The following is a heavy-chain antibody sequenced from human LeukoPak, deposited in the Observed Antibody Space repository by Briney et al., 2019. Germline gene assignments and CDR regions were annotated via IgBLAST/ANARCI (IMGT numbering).Heavy chain of an antibody. D-gene: IGHD5-18*01. J-gene: IGHJ4*02. CDR1: GFTFSSYW. Sequence: GGSLRLSCAASGFTFSSYWMSWVRQAPGKGLEWVANIKQDGSEKYYVDSVRGRFTISRDNAKNSLYLQMNSLRAEDTAVYYCAREAYSYGYGGLFDYWGQGTLVTVSS. V-gene: IGHV3-7*01. CDR2: IKQDGSEK. CDR3: AREAYSYGYGGLFDY.